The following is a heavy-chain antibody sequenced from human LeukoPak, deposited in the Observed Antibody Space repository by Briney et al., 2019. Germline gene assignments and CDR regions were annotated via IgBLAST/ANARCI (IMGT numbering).Heavy chain of an antibody. D-gene: IGHD4-17*01. Sequence: SETLSLTCTVSGGSISSYYWSWIRQPPGKGLEWIGYIYYSGSTNYNPSLKSRVTISVDTSKNQFSLKLSSVTAADTAVYHCARHDYGDPFDYWGQGTLVIVSS. V-gene: IGHV4-59*01. CDR2: IYYSGST. CDR3: ARHDYGDPFDY. CDR1: GGSISSYY. J-gene: IGHJ4*02.